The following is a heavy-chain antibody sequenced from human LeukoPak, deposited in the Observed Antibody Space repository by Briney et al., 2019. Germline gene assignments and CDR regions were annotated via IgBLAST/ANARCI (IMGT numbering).Heavy chain of an antibody. CDR3: ARGGDVCSGASCYSGWFDP. V-gene: IGHV1-3*01. D-gene: IGHD2-15*01. CDR1: GYTFTSYA. Sequence: GASVKVSCKASGYTFTSYAMYWVRQAPGLRLEWMGWINAGNGHTEYSQKFQGRVTITRDTSATTAFMELSSLRSEDTAVYYCARGGDVCSGASCYSGWFDPWGQGTLVTVSS. J-gene: IGHJ5*02. CDR2: INAGNGHT.